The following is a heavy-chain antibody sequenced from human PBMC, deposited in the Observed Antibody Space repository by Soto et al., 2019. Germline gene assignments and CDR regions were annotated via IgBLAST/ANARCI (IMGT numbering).Heavy chain of an antibody. CDR1: GFTFSSYW. Sequence: EVQLVESGGGLVQPGGSLRLSCAASGFTFSSYWMSWVRQAPGKGLEWVANIKQDGSEKYYVDSVKGRFTISRDNAKNSLYLQMNSPRAEDTAVYYCARDIAVAANWFDPWGQGTLVTVSS. J-gene: IGHJ5*02. CDR2: IKQDGSEK. D-gene: IGHD6-19*01. CDR3: ARDIAVAANWFDP. V-gene: IGHV3-7*01.